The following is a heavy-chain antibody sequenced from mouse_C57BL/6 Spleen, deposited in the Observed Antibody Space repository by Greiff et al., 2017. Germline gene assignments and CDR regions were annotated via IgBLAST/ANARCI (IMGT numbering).Heavy chain of an antibody. J-gene: IGHJ1*03. CDR1: GYTFTSYW. V-gene: IGHV1-53*01. CDR3: ARSEYYGRGYVWYFDV. D-gene: IGHD1-1*01. Sequence: VQLQQPGTELVKPGASVKLSCKASGYTFTSYWMHWVKQRPGQGLEWIGNINPSNGGTNYNEKFKSKVTLTVDKASSTAYLQLSSLTSEDSAVYYCARSEYYGRGYVWYFDVGGTGTTVTVSS. CDR2: INPSNGGT.